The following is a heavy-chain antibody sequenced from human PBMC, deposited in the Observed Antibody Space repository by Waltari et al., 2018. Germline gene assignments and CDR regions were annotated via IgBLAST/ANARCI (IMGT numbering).Heavy chain of an antibody. Sequence: EVQLVESGGGLVQPGGSLRLSCAASGFSFSTYWMNWARQAPGEGLVWGSRINPNGNTIVYADSVKGRFTTSRDNAKNTLYLQMNSLRDDDTAVYYCARSGFMDVWGQGTTVTVSS. J-gene: IGHJ6*02. CDR1: GFSFSTYW. CDR3: ARSGFMDV. D-gene: IGHD3-10*01. V-gene: IGHV3-74*01. CDR2: INPNGNTI.